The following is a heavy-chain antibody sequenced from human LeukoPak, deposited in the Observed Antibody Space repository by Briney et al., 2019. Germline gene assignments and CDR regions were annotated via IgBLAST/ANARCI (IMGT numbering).Heavy chain of an antibody. CDR2: ISTSSSSI. CDR3: ARGLTTDHNFDY. Sequence: PGGSLRLSCSASGFTFSSYAMNWVRQAPGKGLEWISYISTSSSSIYQVDSAKGRFTISRDNAKNSLYLQMNSLRAEDTAFYYCARGLTTDHNFDYWGLGTLVTVSS. D-gene: IGHD4-11*01. V-gene: IGHV3-48*01. CDR1: GFTFSSYA. J-gene: IGHJ4*02.